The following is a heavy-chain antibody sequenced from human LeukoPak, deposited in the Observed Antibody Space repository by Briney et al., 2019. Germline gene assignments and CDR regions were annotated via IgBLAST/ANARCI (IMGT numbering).Heavy chain of an antibody. J-gene: IGHJ4*02. Sequence: GGSLRLSCAASGFTFSSYGMRWVRQAPGKGLEWVAVISYDGSNKYYADSVKGRFTISRDNSKNTLYPQMNSLRAEDTAVYYCAKDRGYSYGYPNDYFDYWGQGTLVTVSS. V-gene: IGHV3-30*18. CDR3: AKDRGYSYGYPNDYFDY. CDR2: ISYDGSNK. CDR1: GFTFSSYG. D-gene: IGHD5-18*01.